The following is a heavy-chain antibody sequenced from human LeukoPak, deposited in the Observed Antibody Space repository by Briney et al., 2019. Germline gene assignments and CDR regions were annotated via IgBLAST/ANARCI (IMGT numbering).Heavy chain of an antibody. CDR3: ARLSRSGSYYEYNWFDP. J-gene: IGHJ5*02. CDR2: IYTSGST. V-gene: IGHV4-4*07. CDR1: GYSINSGYY. Sequence: SETLSLTCAVSGYSINSGYYWSWIRQPAGKGLEWIGRIYTSGSTNYNPSLKSRVTMSVDTSKNQFSLKLSSVTAADTAVYYCARLSRSGSYYEYNWFDPWGQGTLVTVSS. D-gene: IGHD1-26*01.